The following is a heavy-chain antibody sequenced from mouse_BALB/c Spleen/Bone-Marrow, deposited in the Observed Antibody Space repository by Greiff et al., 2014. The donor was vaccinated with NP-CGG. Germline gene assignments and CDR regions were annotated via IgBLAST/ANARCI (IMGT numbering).Heavy chain of an antibody. CDR1: GFNIKDTY. J-gene: IGHJ4*01. CDR3: SSYAMDY. CDR2: IDPANGNT. Sequence: EVQVVESGAELVKPGASVKLSCTASGFNIKDTYMHWVKQRPEQGLEWIGRIDPANGNTKYVPKFQGKATITADTSSNTAYLQLSSLTSEDTAVYYGSSYAMDYWGQGTSVTVSS. V-gene: IGHV14-3*02.